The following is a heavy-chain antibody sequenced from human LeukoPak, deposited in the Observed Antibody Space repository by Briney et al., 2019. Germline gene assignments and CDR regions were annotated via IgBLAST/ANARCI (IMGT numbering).Heavy chain of an antibody. J-gene: IGHJ6*03. CDR3: AREVRREYYYVDV. V-gene: IGHV4-59*12. D-gene: IGHD2-2*01. CDR2: VYYSGST. CDR1: GGSISSYY. Sequence: SETLSLTCTVSGGSISSYYWSWIRQPPGKGREWIGYVYYSGSTNYNPSLKSRITISVNTSKNQFSLRLSSVTAADTAVYYCAREVRREYYYVDVWGKGNAVTVSS.